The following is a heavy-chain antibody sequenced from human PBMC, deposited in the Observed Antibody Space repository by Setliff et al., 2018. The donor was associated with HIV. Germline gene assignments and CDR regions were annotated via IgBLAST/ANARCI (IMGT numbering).Heavy chain of an antibody. D-gene: IGHD3-22*01. CDR2: IYYSGNT. Sequence: SETLSLTCTVSGGSITGYYWSWIRQPPGKGLEWIGWIYYSGNTRYNPSLKSRFTISLDTSKNRFSLQLTSVTAADTAVYYCARLGDYDSSGYSWFDYWGQGTLVTVSS. V-gene: IGHV4-59*01. J-gene: IGHJ4*02. CDR1: GGSITGYY. CDR3: ARLGDYDSSGYSWFDY.